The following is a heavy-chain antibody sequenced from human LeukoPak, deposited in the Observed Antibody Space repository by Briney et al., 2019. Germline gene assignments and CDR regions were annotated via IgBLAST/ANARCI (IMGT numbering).Heavy chain of an antibody. J-gene: IGHJ1*01. D-gene: IGHD6-13*01. V-gene: IGHV4-59*01. Sequence: PSETLSLTCTVSGGSIGSYYWSWIRQLPGKGLEWIGYIYYSGSTNYNPSLKSRVTISVDTSKNQFSLKLSSVTAADTAVYYCARAASSWYFVYFQHWGQGTLVTVSS. CDR1: GGSIGSYY. CDR2: IYYSGST. CDR3: ARAASSWYFVYFQH.